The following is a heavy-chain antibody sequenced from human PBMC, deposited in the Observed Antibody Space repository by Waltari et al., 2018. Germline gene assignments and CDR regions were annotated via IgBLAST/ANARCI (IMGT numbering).Heavy chain of an antibody. J-gene: IGHJ6*03. CDR3: ARGFLGRNMDV. CDR1: GGSISSYY. V-gene: IGHV4-59*01. D-gene: IGHD3-3*01. Sequence: QVQLQESGPGLVKPSETLSLTCTVSGGSISSYYWSWIRQPPGKGLEWIGYIYYSGSTNYNPSLKSRVTISVDTSKNQFSLKLSSVTAADTAVYYCARGFLGRNMDVWGKGTTVTVSS. CDR2: IYYSGST.